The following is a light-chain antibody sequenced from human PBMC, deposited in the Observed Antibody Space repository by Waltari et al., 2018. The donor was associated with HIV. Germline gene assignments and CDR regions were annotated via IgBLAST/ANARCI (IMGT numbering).Light chain of an antibody. CDR1: SSSIGSNY. CDR2: RNN. J-gene: IGLJ1*01. CDR3: AAWDDSLSGYV. V-gene: IGLV1-47*01. Sequence: QSVLTQPPSASGTPGQRVTISCSGSSSSIGSNYVYWYQQLPGTAPKLLIYRNNQRPSGFPARFSGSKSGTSASLAISGLRSEDEADYYCAAWDDSLSGYVFGTGTKVTVL.